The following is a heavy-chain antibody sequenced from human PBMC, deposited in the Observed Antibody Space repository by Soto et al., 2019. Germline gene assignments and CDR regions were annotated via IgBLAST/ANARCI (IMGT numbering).Heavy chain of an antibody. CDR3: AREIAAAGTDWFDP. D-gene: IGHD6-13*01. Sequence: QVQLVQSGAAVKKPGSSVMVSCKASGGTFSSYTISWVRQAPGQVLEWMGRIIPILGIANYAQKFQGRVTITADKSTSTAYMELSSLRSEDTAVYYCAREIAAAGTDWFDPWGQGTLVTVSS. J-gene: IGHJ5*02. V-gene: IGHV1-69*02. CDR2: IIPILGIA. CDR1: GGTFSSYT.